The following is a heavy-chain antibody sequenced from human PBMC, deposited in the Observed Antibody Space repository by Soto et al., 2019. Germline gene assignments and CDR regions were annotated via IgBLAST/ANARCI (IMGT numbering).Heavy chain of an antibody. Sequence: SETLSLTCAVSGGSISSSNWWSWGRQPPGKGLEWIGEIYHSGSTNYNPSLKSRVTISVDKSKNQFSLKLSSVTAADTAVYYCARDLSRSYYGSGSYFVWGQGTPVTVSS. J-gene: IGHJ6*02. V-gene: IGHV4-4*02. D-gene: IGHD3-10*01. CDR2: IYHSGST. CDR1: GGSISSSNW. CDR3: ARDLSRSYYGSGSYFV.